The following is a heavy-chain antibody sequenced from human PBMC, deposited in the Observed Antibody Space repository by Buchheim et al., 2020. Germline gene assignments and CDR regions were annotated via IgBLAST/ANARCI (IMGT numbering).Heavy chain of an antibody. D-gene: IGHD3-22*01. CDR1: GGSISSGGYS. J-gene: IGHJ3*02. CDR3: AREGYDSSGGDAFDI. V-gene: IGHV4-30-2*01. Sequence: QLQLQESGPGLVKPSQTLSLTCAVSGGSISSGGYSWSWIRQPPGKGLEWIGYIYHSGSTYYNPSLKSRVTISVDRSKNQFSLKLSAVTAADTAVYYCAREGYDSSGGDAFDIWGQGT. CDR2: IYHSGST.